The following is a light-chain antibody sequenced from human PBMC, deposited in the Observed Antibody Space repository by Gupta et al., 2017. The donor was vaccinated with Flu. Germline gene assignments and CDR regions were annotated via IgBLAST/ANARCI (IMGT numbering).Light chain of an antibody. CDR3: QQDNNWPGT. CDR2: GSS. Sequence: PATLSVSPGERATLSCRASQSIGTTLAWYQQKPGQAPRLLIYGSSTRATGIPARFSGSGSGTEFTLTISSLQSEDFALYYCQQDNNWPGTFGQGTKVEVK. CDR1: QSIGTT. J-gene: IGKJ1*01. V-gene: IGKV3-15*01.